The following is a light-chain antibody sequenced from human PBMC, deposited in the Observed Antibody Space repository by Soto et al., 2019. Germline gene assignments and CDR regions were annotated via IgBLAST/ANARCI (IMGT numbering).Light chain of an antibody. J-gene: IGKJ1*01. CDR3: QQYNNWSWT. CDR2: HAS. V-gene: IGKV1-5*01. CDR1: QTISSW. Sequence: DIQMTQSPSTLSGSVGDRVTITCRASQTISSWLAWYQQKPGKAPTLLIYHASTLESGVPSRFSGSGSGTEFTLTISSLQSEDFAVYYCQQYNNWSWTFGQGTKVDIK.